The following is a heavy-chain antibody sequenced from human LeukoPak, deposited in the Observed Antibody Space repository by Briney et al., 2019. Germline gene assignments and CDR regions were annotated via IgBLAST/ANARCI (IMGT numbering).Heavy chain of an antibody. CDR1: GFTFSSYE. Sequence: PGGSLRLSCAASGFTFSSYEMNWVRQAPGKGLVGVSRISNDASSTTYADSVKGRFTISRDNTKNTLYLQMNSLRAEDTAVYYCAVGDNPGALDYWGQGTLVTVSS. J-gene: IGHJ4*02. D-gene: IGHD1-14*01. CDR2: ISNDASST. V-gene: IGHV3-74*01. CDR3: AVGDNPGALDY.